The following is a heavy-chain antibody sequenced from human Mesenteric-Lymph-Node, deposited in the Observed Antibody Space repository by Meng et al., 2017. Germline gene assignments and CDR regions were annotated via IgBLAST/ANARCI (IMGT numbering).Heavy chain of an antibody. CDR2: ISTDGRTT. Sequence: GGSLRLSCAASGFTFSNHALHWVRQAPGTGLEFVAAISTDGRTTYYADSVKGRFTISRDNFKNTLFLQMGSMRREDMAVYYCARAIYDTSITGAFYFDFWGQGTLVTVSS. CDR1: GFTFSNHA. V-gene: IGHV3-64*02. CDR3: ARAIYDTSITGAFYFDF. J-gene: IGHJ4*02. D-gene: IGHD3-22*01.